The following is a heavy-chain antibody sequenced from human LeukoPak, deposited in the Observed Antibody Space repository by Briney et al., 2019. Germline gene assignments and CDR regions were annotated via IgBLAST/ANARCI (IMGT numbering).Heavy chain of an antibody. Sequence: SQTLSLTGTVSGGSISSGDYYWSWIRQPPGKGLEWIAYMYYSGSTYYNPSLKSRVTMSADTSKNQLSLKLSSVTAADTAVYYCARPYYYDSRIDPWGQGILVTVSS. CDR1: GGSISSGDYY. J-gene: IGHJ5*02. D-gene: IGHD3-22*01. CDR2: MYYSGST. V-gene: IGHV4-30-4*01. CDR3: ARPYYYDSRIDP.